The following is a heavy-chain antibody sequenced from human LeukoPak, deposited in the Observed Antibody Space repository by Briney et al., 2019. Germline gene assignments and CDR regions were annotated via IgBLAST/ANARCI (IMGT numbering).Heavy chain of an antibody. Sequence: PSETLSLTCTVSGGSISSYYWSWIRQPPGKGLEWIGYIYYSGSTNYNPSLKSRVTISVDTSKNQFPLKLSSVTAADTAVYYCAGEVRYSGSYRHLDYWGQGTLVTVSS. V-gene: IGHV4-59*01. CDR2: IYYSGST. J-gene: IGHJ4*02. CDR3: AGEVRYSGSYRHLDY. CDR1: GGSISSYY. D-gene: IGHD1-26*01.